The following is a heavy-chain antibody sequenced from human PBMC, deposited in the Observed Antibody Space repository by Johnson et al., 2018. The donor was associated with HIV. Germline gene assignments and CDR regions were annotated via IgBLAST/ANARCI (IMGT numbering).Heavy chain of an antibody. CDR3: AKGRLVGATTYDAFDI. Sequence: MLLVESGGGVVRPGGSLRLSCAASGFTFDDCGMNWVRQAPVKGLEWVSGISWNSGSIGYADSVQGRFTISRDNAKNTLYLQMNSLRAEDTAVYYCAKGRLVGATTYDAFDIWGQGTMVTVSS. J-gene: IGHJ3*02. CDR1: GFTFDDCG. CDR2: ISWNSGSI. V-gene: IGHV3-20*04. D-gene: IGHD1-26*01.